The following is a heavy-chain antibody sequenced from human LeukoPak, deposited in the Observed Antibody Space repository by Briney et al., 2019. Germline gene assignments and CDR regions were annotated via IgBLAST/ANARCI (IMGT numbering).Heavy chain of an antibody. J-gene: IGHJ6*03. CDR1: GFTFSSYG. CDR2: IRYDGSNK. V-gene: IGHV3-30*02. D-gene: IGHD3-16*01. CDR3: AKVGPSSWGPEVPYYYYMDV. Sequence: PGGSLRLSCAASGFTFSSYGMHWVRQAPGKGLEWVAFIRYDGSNKYYADSVKGRFTISRDNSKNTLYLQMNSLRAEDTAVYYCAKVGPSSWGPEVPYYYYMDVWGKGTTVTISS.